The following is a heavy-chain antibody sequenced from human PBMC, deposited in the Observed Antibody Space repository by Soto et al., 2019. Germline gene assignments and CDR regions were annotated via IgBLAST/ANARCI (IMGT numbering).Heavy chain of an antibody. V-gene: IGHV3-30*18. Sequence: GGSLRLSCAASGFTFSSYGMHWVRQAPGKGLEWVAVISYDGSNKYYADSVKGRFTISRDNSKNTLYLQMNSLRAEDTAVYYCAKDFDYGDYVFDYWGQGTLVTVSS. CDR2: ISYDGSNK. CDR3: AKDFDYGDYVFDY. J-gene: IGHJ4*02. CDR1: GFTFSSYG. D-gene: IGHD4-17*01.